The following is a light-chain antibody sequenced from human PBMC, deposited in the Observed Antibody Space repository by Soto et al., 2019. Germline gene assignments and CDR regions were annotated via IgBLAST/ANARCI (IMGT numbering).Light chain of an antibody. CDR3: QEYKPYSYT. Sequence: DIQMTQSPSTLSASVGDRVTISCRASQSISNWLAWYQQKPGKAPKLLIYKASSLESGVPSRFSGSGSGTEFTLTISSLQPDDFATYYCQEYKPYSYTFGQGTQVDIK. CDR1: QSISNW. V-gene: IGKV1-5*03. J-gene: IGKJ2*01. CDR2: KAS.